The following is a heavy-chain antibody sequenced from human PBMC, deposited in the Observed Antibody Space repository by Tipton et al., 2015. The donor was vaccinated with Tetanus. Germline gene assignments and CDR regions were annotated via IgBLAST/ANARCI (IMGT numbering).Heavy chain of an antibody. D-gene: IGHD6-13*01. Sequence: TLSLTCAVSGGSITSGAYLWGWIRQPPGKGLEWIGYIYHSGSPYYNPSLKSRVTISVGTSKNQFSLKLGSVTAADTAVYYCACNPNIAAAGTGEDSGWFDPWGQGTLVTVSS. CDR3: ACNPNIAAAGTGEDSGWFDP. CDR2: IYHSGSP. V-gene: IGHV4-30-2*02. CDR1: GGSITSGAYL. J-gene: IGHJ5*02.